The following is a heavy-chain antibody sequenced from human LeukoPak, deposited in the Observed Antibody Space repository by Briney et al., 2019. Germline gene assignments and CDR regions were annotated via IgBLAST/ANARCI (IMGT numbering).Heavy chain of an antibody. CDR1: GFIFSSYW. V-gene: IGHV3-7*01. J-gene: IGHJ4*02. Sequence: GGSLRLSCAASGFIFSSYWMTWVRQAPGKGLEWVANIRQDGSEKNYVDPVKGRFTISRDNAKNSVYLQMNSLRAEDTAVYYCARLGGRVFDYWGQGTLVTVSS. CDR2: IRQDGSEK. CDR3: ARLGGRVFDY.